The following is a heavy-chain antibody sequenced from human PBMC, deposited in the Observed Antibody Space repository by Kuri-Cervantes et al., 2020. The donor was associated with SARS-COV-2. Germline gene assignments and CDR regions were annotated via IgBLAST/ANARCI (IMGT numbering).Heavy chain of an antibody. J-gene: IGHJ4*02. CDR1: GGTFSSYA. CDR3: ARGLGYCSGGSCYFGDY. D-gene: IGHD2-15*01. V-gene: IGHV1-69*05. CDR2: IIPIFGTA. Sequence: SVKVSCKASGGTFSSYAISWVRQAPGQGLEWMGGIIPIFGTANYAQKFQGRVTITTDESTSTAYMELSSLRSEDTAVYYCARGLGYCSGGSCYFGDYWGQGTLVTVSS.